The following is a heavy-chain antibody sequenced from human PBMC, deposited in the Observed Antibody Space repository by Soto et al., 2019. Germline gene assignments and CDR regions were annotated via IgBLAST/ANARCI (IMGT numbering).Heavy chain of an antibody. Sequence: GGSLRLSCAASGFTFSSYGMHWVRQAPGKGLEWVAVIWYDGSNKYYADSVKGRFTISRDNSKNTLYLQMNSLRAEDTAVYYCARDHVDTASTFYFDYWGQGTLVTVSS. CDR2: IWYDGSNK. V-gene: IGHV3-33*01. CDR1: GFTFSSYG. D-gene: IGHD5-18*01. J-gene: IGHJ4*02. CDR3: ARDHVDTASTFYFDY.